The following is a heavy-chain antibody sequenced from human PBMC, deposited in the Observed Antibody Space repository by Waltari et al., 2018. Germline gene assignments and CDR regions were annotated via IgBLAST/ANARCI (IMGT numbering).Heavy chain of an antibody. J-gene: IGHJ4*02. D-gene: IGHD2-8*01. CDR1: GGSFSGYY. CDR2: INQSGST. V-gene: IGHV4-34*01. Sequence: QVQLQQWGAGLLKPSETLSLTCAVYGGSFSGYYWSWIRQPPGKGLEGIGEINQSGSTNYNPSLKSRVTISVDTSKNQFSLKLSSVTAADTAVYYCARGRHHDHTNGVPVLFDYWGQGTLVTVSS. CDR3: ARGRHHDHTNGVPVLFDY.